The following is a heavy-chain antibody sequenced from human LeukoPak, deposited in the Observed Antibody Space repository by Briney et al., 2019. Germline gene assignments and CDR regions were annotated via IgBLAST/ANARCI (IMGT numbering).Heavy chain of an antibody. J-gene: IGHJ6*03. V-gene: IGHV3-66*01. D-gene: IGHD3-22*01. CDR3: ARDGIDRSSGTSYYYYMAV. CDR1: GFTFSYFW. Sequence: GGSLRLSCAASGFTFSYFWMSWVRQAPGKGLEWVSLIYSHGGTHYADSVKGRFTISRDNSKNTLYLQMNSLRAEDTAVYYCARDGIDRSSGTSYYYYMAVWGKGTTVTISS. CDR2: IYSHGGT.